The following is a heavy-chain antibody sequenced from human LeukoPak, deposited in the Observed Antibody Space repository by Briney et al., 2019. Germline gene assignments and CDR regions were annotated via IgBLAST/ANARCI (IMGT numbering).Heavy chain of an antibody. CDR3: ARVRLGSGYYSRYFDY. J-gene: IGHJ4*02. CDR2: ISGSGGST. Sequence: GGSLRLSCAASGFTFSSYAMSWVRQAPGKGLEWVSAISGSGGSTYYADSVKGRFTISRDNSKNTLYLQMNSLRAEDTAVYYCARVRLGSGYYSRYFDYWGQGTLVTVSS. CDR1: GFTFSSYA. V-gene: IGHV3-23*01. D-gene: IGHD3-22*01.